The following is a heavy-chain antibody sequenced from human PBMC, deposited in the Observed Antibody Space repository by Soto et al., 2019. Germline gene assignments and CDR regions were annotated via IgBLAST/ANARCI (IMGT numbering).Heavy chain of an antibody. D-gene: IGHD2-21*01. V-gene: IGHV6-1*01. CDR3: ARDYGSIFPGDYYYGMDV. J-gene: IGHJ6*02. CDR2: TYYRSKWYN. Sequence: SQTLSLTCAISGGSVSSNSAAWNWIRQSPSRGLEWLGRTYYRSKWYNDYAVSVKSRITINPDTSKNQFSLQLNSVTPEDTAVYYCARDYGSIFPGDYYYGMDVWGQGTTVTVSS. CDR1: GGSVSSNSAA.